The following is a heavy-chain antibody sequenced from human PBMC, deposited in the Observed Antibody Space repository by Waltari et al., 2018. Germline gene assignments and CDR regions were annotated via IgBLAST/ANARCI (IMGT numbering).Heavy chain of an antibody. Sequence: QVQLVQSGAEVKKPGASVKVSCKASGSTFTSYDINWVRQATGQGLEWMGWMNPNSGNTGYAQKFQGRVTMTRNTSISTAYMELSSLRSEDTAVYYCARVELRSDFWSGVKYYFDYWGQGTLVTVSS. CDR3: ARVELRSDFWSGVKYYFDY. V-gene: IGHV1-8*01. CDR2: MNPNSGNT. CDR1: GSTFTSYD. J-gene: IGHJ4*02. D-gene: IGHD3-3*01.